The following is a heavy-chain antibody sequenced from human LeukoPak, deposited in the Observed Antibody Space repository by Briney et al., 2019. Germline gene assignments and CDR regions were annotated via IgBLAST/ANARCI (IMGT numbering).Heavy chain of an antibody. V-gene: IGHV3-23*01. J-gene: IGHJ4*02. CDR3: AKAPLRSYRYLYDDY. CDR1: GFPFSSYS. D-gene: IGHD3-16*02. Sequence: GGSLRLSCAASGFPFSSYSMTWVRQAPGKGLEWVSVISGSGGSTYYADSVKGRFTISRDNSKNTLHLQMNSLRAEDTAVYYCAKAPLRSYRYLYDDYWGQGTLVTVSP. CDR2: ISGSGGST.